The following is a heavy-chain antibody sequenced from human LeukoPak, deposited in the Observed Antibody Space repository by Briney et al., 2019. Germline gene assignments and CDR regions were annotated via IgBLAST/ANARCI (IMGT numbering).Heavy chain of an antibody. CDR1: GFTFSSYA. CDR2: ISGSGGNT. CDR3: AKMGGYFDWLMAHFDY. Sequence: GGSLRLSRAASGFTFSSYAMSWVRQAPGKGLEWVSAISGSGGNTYYADSVKGRFTISRDNSKNTLYLQMNSLRAEDTAVYYCAKMGGYFDWLMAHFDYWGQGTLVTVSS. D-gene: IGHD3-9*01. V-gene: IGHV3-23*01. J-gene: IGHJ4*02.